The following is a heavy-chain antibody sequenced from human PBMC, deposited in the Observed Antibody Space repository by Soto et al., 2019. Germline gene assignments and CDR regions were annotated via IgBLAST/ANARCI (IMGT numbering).Heavy chain of an antibody. CDR3: ARDSTYYYGSGSYYSYFDY. CDR1: GGSISSYY. J-gene: IGHJ4*02. D-gene: IGHD3-10*01. Sequence: QVQLQESGPGLVKPSETLSLTCTVSGGSISSYYWSWIRQPPGKGLEWIGYIYYSGSTNYNPSLISRVTISVDTSKNQFSLTVIPWPSADTAVYDCARDSTYYYGSGSYYSYFDYWGQGTLVTVSS. V-gene: IGHV4-59*01. CDR2: IYYSGST.